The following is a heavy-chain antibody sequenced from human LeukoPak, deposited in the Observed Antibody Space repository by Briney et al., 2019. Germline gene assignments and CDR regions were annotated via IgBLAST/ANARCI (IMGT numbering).Heavy chain of an antibody. V-gene: IGHV5-51*01. J-gene: IGHJ4*02. Sequence: GESLKISCKGSGYSFTSYWIGWVRQMPGKGLEWMGIIYPGDSDTRYSPSFQGQVTISADKSISTAYLQWSSLKASDTAMYYCARLGGPREYCSSTSCYSNFDYWGQGTLVTVSS. D-gene: IGHD2-2*01. CDR3: ARLGGPREYCSSTSCYSNFDY. CDR2: IYPGDSDT. CDR1: GYSFTSYW.